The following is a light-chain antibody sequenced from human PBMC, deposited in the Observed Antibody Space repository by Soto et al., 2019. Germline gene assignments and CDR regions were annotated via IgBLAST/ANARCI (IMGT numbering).Light chain of an antibody. V-gene: IGLV2-8*01. CDR1: SSDVGGYNY. CDR2: EVS. J-gene: IGLJ1*01. CDR3: GSYADINNYV. Sequence: QSVLTQPPSASGSPGQSVTISCTGTSSDVGGYNYVSWYQQYPGKAPKIMIYEVSKRPSGVPDRFSGSKSGNTASLTVSGLQAEDEADYYCGSYADINNYVFGTGTKLTVL.